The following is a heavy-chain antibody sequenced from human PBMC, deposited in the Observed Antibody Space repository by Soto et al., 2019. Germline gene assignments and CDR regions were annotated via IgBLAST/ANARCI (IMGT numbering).Heavy chain of an antibody. V-gene: IGHV5-10-1*01. J-gene: IGHJ4*02. CDR3: ASHLSARCLLIL. CDR2: LDPSDSYT. CDR1: LYNFTRYW. Sequence: PWESLKISCKDSLYNFTRYWLSWVRQMPGKGLEGIGTLDPSDSYTGYSPSCQGHVNISADKSISTPYLKWSSLKASDTAMDDCASHLSARCLLILWGQVTPV. D-gene: IGHD6-6*01.